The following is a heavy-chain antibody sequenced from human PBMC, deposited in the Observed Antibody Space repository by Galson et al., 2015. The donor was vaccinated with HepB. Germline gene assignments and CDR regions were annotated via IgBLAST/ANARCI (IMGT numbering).Heavy chain of an antibody. Sequence: TLSLTCNVSGGSISSYYWSWIRQPPGKGLEWIGYIYYSGSTNYNPSLKSRVTISVDTSKNQFSLKLSSVTAADAAVYYCSSFMGYDSSGFEYFQHWGQGTLVTVSP. CDR3: SSFMGYDSSGFEYFQH. CDR2: IYYSGST. CDR1: GGSISSYY. D-gene: IGHD3-22*01. V-gene: IGHV4-59*01. J-gene: IGHJ1*01.